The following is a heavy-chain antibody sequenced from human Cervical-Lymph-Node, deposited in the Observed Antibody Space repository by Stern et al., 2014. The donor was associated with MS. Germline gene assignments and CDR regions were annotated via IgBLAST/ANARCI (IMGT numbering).Heavy chain of an antibody. J-gene: IGHJ3*01. D-gene: IGHD4-17*01. CDR1: GGTFRGYA. V-gene: IGHV1-69*06. CDR3: ASRDYVGAFHL. Sequence: VQLVESGAEVKKPGSSVKVSCKTSGGTFRGYAINWVRPAPGQGLEWMGGIVPVFGTANYEQEFQGRFTIIADNSTATASMELSSLGSEDTAMYYCASRDYVGAFHLWGQGTVVTVSS. CDR2: IVPVFGTA.